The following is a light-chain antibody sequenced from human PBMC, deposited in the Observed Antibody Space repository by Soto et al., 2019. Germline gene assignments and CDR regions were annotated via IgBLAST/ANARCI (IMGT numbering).Light chain of an antibody. V-gene: IGLV2-14*01. CDR2: DVS. J-gene: IGLJ1*01. CDR3: SSYTSSSTRV. CDR1: SSDVGDYNY. Sequence: QSALTQPASVSGSPGQSITISCTGTSSDVGDYNYVSWYQQHPGKAPKLVIFDVSDRPSGASNRCSGSKSGNTASLTISGLQAEDEADYYCSSYTSSSTRVFGTGTKVTVL.